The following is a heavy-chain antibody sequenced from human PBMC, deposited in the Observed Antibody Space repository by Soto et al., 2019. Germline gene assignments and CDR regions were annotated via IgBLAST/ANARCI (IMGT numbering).Heavy chain of an antibody. V-gene: IGHV1-8*01. Sequence: ASVKVSCKASGYTFTSYDINWVRQATGQGLEWMGWMNPNSGNTGYAQKFQGRVTMTRNTSISTAYMELSSLRSEDTAVYYCARRRYDFWSGYLYYYYYMDVWGKGTTVTVSS. J-gene: IGHJ6*03. CDR1: GYTFTSYD. D-gene: IGHD3-3*01. CDR2: MNPNSGNT. CDR3: ARRRYDFWSGYLYYYYYMDV.